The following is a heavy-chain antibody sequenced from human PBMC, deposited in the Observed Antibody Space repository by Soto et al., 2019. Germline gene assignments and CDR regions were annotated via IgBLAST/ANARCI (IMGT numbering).Heavy chain of an antibody. CDR1: GFRFSSYS. CDR3: ATMNGYFEY. J-gene: IGHJ4*02. D-gene: IGHD3-22*01. CDR2: ITATGDRT. Sequence: GGSLRLSCADSGFRFSSYSMSWVRQTPGKGLEWVAAITATGDRTYYADSVTGRFTISRDNSKKTHYLQMTSLRAEDTAMYYCATMNGYFEYWGQGTPVTVPQ. V-gene: IGHV3-23*01.